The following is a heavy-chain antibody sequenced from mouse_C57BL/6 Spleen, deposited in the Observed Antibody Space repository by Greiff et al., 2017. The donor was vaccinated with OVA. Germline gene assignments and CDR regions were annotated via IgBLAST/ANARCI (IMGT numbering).Heavy chain of an antibody. J-gene: IGHJ2*01. Sequence: QVQLQQPGAELVKPGASVKMSCKASGYTFTSYWITWVQQRPGQGLEWIGDIYPGSGSTNYNEKFKSKATLTVDTSSSTAYMQLSSLTSEDSAVYYCARKGAFYGSSQYYFDYWGQGTTLTVSS. V-gene: IGHV1-55*01. CDR3: ARKGAFYGSSQYYFDY. D-gene: IGHD1-1*01. CDR1: GYTFTSYW. CDR2: IYPGSGST.